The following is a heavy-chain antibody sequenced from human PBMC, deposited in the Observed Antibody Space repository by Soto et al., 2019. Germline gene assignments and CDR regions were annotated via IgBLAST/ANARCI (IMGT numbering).Heavy chain of an antibody. CDR3: ARVGQARAYDIVVVPAEDDY. V-gene: IGHV1-18*01. J-gene: IGHJ4*02. CDR1: GYTFTSYG. CDR2: ISAYNGNT. Sequence: ASVKVSCKASGYTFTSYGISWVRQAPGQGLEWMGWISAYNGNTNYAQKLQGRVTMTTDTSTSTAYMELRSLRSDDTAVYYCARVGQARAYDIVVVPAEDDYWGQGTLVTVSS. D-gene: IGHD2-2*01.